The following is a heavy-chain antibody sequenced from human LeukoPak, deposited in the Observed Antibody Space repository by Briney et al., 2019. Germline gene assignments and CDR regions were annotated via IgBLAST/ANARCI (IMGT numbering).Heavy chain of an antibody. CDR3: ARGFPHIVVVVAALRRFDP. V-gene: IGHV4-34*01. J-gene: IGHJ5*02. Sequence: PSETLSLTCAVYGGSFSGYYWSWIRQPPGKGLEWIGEINHSGSTNYNPSLKSRVTISVDTSKNQFSLELSSVTAADTAVYYCARGFPHIVVVVAALRRFDPWGQGTLVTVSS. CDR1: GGSFSGYY. D-gene: IGHD2-15*01. CDR2: INHSGST.